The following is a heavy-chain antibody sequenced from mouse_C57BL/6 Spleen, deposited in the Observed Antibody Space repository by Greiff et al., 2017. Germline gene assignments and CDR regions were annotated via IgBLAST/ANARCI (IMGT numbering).Heavy chain of an antibody. CDR1: GYTFTSYW. CDR3: ARPGLWSPWYFDV. Sequence: VQLQQPGAELVKPGASVKLSCKASGYTFTSYWMHWVKQRPGQGLEWIGMIHPNSGSTNYNEKFKSKATLTVDKSSSTAYMQLSSLTSEDSAVYYCARPGLWSPWYFDVWGTGTTVTVSS. D-gene: IGHD1-1*02. V-gene: IGHV1-64*01. J-gene: IGHJ1*03. CDR2: IHPNSGST.